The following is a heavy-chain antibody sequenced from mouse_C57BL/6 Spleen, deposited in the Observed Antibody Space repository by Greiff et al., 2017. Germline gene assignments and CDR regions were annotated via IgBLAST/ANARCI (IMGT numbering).Heavy chain of an antibody. CDR3: EKGKLWGYFDC. Sequence: EVQLQQSGPELVKPGASVKISCKASGYTFTDYYMTWVKQSHGKSLEWIGDINPNNGGTSYNQKFKGKATLTVDKSSSTAYMELRSLTSEDSAVYYCEKGKLWGYFDCWGQGTTLTVSS. V-gene: IGHV1-26*01. J-gene: IGHJ2*01. CDR2: INPNNGGT. D-gene: IGHD4-1*01. CDR1: GYTFTDYY.